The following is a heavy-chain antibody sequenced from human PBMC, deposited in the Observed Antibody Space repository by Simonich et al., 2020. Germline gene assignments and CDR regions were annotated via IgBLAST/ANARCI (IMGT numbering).Heavy chain of an antibody. D-gene: IGHD6-13*01. Sequence: QLQLQESGPGLVKPSETLSLTCTVSGGSISSSSYYWGWIRQPPGKGLEWIGSFYYSRSNYYNPPHKSRLTISVDTAKNQFSLKLSSVTAADTAVYYCARHAGFAFDIWGQGTMVTVSS. CDR3: ARHAGFAFDI. CDR2: FYYSRSN. J-gene: IGHJ3*02. V-gene: IGHV4-39*01. CDR1: GGSISSSSYY.